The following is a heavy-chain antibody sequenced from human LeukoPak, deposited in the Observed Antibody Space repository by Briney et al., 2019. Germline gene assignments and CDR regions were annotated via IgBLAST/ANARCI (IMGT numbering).Heavy chain of an antibody. CDR3: AKSGMSRFDY. J-gene: IGHJ4*02. Sequence: GGTLRLSCAASGFTFSSYGMSWVRQAPGKGLEWVSAISGSGGSTYYADSVKGRFTISRDNSKNTLYLQMNSLRAEDTAVYYCAKSGMSRFDYWGQGTLVTVSS. CDR2: ISGSGGST. CDR1: GFTFSSYG. D-gene: IGHD1-26*01. V-gene: IGHV3-23*01.